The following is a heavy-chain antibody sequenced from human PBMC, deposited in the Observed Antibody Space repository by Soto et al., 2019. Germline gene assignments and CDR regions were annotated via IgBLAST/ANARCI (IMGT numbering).Heavy chain of an antibody. CDR1: GYTFANYG. J-gene: IGHJ6*03. V-gene: IGHV1-18*01. Sequence: QVQLVQSGAEVKKPGASVKFSCKASGYTFANYGIIWVRQAPGQGLEWMGRIGGYNGNTNHAQKFQGRVTMTTDTSTRTAYMELRSLRSDDTAVYYCARSHPLFYYMDVWGKGTTGTVSS. CDR2: IGGYNGNT. CDR3: ARSHPLFYYMDV.